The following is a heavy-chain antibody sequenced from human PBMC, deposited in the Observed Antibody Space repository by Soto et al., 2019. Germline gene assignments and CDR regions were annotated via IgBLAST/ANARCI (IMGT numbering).Heavy chain of an antibody. CDR1: GGSISSYY. J-gene: IGHJ4*02. CDR3: ARALGSGRYVFFDY. V-gene: IGHV4-59*01. CDR2: IYYSGST. D-gene: IGHD3-10*01. Sequence: PSETLSLTCTVSGGSISSYYWSWIRQPPGKGLEWIGYIYYSGSTNYNPSLKSRVTISVDTSKNQFSLKLSSVTAADTAVYYCARALGSGRYVFFDYWGQGTLVTVSS.